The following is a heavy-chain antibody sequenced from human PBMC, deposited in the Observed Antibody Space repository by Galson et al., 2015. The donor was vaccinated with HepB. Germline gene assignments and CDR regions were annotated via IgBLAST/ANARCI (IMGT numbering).Heavy chain of an antibody. CDR1: GYTFTGYY. CDR3: ARGSNRGYYDFQFDP. Sequence: SVKVSCKASGYTFTGYYVHWVRQAPGQGLEWMGWINPNSGGTNYAQKFQGRVTMTRDTSISTAYMELRRLRSDDTAVYYCARGSNRGYYDFQFDPWGQGTLVTVSS. V-gene: IGHV1-2*02. J-gene: IGHJ5*02. D-gene: IGHD3-3*01. CDR2: INPNSGGT.